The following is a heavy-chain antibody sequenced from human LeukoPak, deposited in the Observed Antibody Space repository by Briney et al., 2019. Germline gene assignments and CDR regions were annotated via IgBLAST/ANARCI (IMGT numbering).Heavy chain of an antibody. D-gene: IGHD6-19*01. J-gene: IGHJ4*02. V-gene: IGHV3-74*01. Sequence: GESLRLSCAASGFIFSSYWMFWVRRAPGKGLLCVSRINSDGSSTSYADSVKGRFTISRDNAKNTLYLQMNSLRAEDTAVYYCARRGAVAGTVDYWGQGTLVAVSS. CDR2: INSDGSST. CDR3: ARRGAVAGTVDY. CDR1: GFIFSSYW.